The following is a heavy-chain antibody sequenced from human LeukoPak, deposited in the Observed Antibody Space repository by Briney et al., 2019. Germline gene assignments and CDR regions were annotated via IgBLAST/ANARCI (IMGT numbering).Heavy chain of an antibody. J-gene: IGHJ4*02. V-gene: IGHV1-2*06. D-gene: IGHD1-26*01. CDR3: ARGYEWEPTDY. CDR2: INPNSGGT. CDR1: GGTFSSYA. Sequence: GASVKVSCKASGGTFSSYAISWVRQAPGQGLEWMGRINPNSGGTNYAQKFQGRVTMTRDTSISTAYMELSRLRSDDTAVYYCARGYEWEPTDYWGQGTLVTVSS.